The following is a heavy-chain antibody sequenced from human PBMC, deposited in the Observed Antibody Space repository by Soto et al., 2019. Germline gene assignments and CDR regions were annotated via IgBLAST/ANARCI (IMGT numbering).Heavy chain of an antibody. V-gene: IGHV4-31*03. CDR2: IYYSGST. Sequence: SETLSLTCTVSGGSISSGGYYWSWIRQHPGKGLEWIGCIYYSGSTYYNPSLKSRVTISVDTSKNQFSLKLSSVTAADTAVYYCARGITYYDFWSGYFPIHPYYYMDVWGKGTTVTVSS. J-gene: IGHJ6*03. D-gene: IGHD3-3*01. CDR1: GGSISSGGYY. CDR3: ARGITYYDFWSGYFPIHPYYYMDV.